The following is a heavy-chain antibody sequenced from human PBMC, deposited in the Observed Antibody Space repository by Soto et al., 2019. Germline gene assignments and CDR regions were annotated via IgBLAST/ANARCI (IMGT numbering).Heavy chain of an antibody. Sequence: ASVKVSCKASGYTFTSYYMHWVRQAPGQGLEWMGIINPSGGSTSYAQKFQGRVTMTRDTSTSTVYMELSSLRSEDTAVYYCARVRFTIFGVIIKGRDVWGQGTTVT. D-gene: IGHD3-3*01. CDR2: INPSGGST. CDR1: GYTFTSYY. V-gene: IGHV1-46*01. J-gene: IGHJ6*02. CDR3: ARVRFTIFGVIIKGRDV.